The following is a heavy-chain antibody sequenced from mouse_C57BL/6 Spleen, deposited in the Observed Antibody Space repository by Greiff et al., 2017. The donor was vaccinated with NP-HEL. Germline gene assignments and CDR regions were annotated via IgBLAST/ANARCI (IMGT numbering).Heavy chain of an antibody. Sequence: VQLQQSGAELVRPGTSVKVSCKASGYAFTNYLIEWVKQRPGQGLEWIGVLNPGSGGTNYNEKFKGKATLTADQSSSTACMQLSSLTSEDSAVCFGARSTGYWGQGTTLTVAS. CDR2: LNPGSGGT. J-gene: IGHJ2*01. CDR1: GYAFTNYL. V-gene: IGHV1-54*01. CDR3: ARSTGY.